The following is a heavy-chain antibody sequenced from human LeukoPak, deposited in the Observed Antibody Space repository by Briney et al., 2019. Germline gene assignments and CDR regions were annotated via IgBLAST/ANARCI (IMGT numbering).Heavy chain of an antibody. CDR1: GFTFSDYY. V-gene: IGHV3-11*01. J-gene: IGHJ4*02. CDR3: ARDQEAADFDY. Sequence: GGSLRLSCAVSGFTFSDYYMSWIRQAPGKGLEWVSYISSGGSTISHADSVKGRFTISRDNAKNSLYLQMNSLRAEDTAVYYCARDQEAADFDYWGQGTLVTVSS. D-gene: IGHD2-15*01. CDR2: ISSGGSTI.